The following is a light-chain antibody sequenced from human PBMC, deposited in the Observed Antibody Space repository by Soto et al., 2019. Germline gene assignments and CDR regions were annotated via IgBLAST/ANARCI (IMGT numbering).Light chain of an antibody. J-gene: IGKJ4*01. CDR3: QQYGSSPLT. CDR2: ETT. Sequence: EIVLTQSPATLSSSPGEGATLSCGVSQSISSSSLGWYQQRPGLAPRLLIYETTSRATGIPDRFSGGGSGTNFTLTISRLEPEDFAVYYCQQYGSSPLTFGGGTKVDIK. V-gene: IGKV3D-20*01. CDR1: QSISSSS.